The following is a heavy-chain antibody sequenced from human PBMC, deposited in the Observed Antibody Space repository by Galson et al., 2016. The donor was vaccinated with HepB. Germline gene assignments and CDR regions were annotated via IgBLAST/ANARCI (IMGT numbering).Heavy chain of an antibody. Sequence: SLRLSCAASGFTFSNSWMTCVRQAPGKGLEWVANINQDASVQRYVDSVRGRFTVPRDNAQNSLFLQMDSLRAEDTAVYYCARSRCNDYWGQGTLVTVSS. CDR1: GFTFSNSW. CDR3: ARSRCNDY. J-gene: IGHJ4*02. CDR2: INQDASVQ. V-gene: IGHV3-7*01. D-gene: IGHD4/OR15-4a*01.